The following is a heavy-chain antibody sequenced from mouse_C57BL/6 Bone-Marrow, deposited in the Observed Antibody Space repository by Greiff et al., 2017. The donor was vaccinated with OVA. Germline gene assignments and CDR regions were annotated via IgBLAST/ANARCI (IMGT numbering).Heavy chain of an antibody. Sequence: EVMLVESGGGLVQPGGSLSLSCAASGFTFTDYYMSWVRQPPGKALEWLGFIRNKANGYTTEYSASVKGRFTISRDNSQSILYLQMNALRAEDSATYYCARYGDGPWDYWGQGTSVTVSS. CDR1: GFTFTDYY. CDR2: IRNKANGYTT. CDR3: ARYGDGPWDY. J-gene: IGHJ4*01. V-gene: IGHV7-3*01.